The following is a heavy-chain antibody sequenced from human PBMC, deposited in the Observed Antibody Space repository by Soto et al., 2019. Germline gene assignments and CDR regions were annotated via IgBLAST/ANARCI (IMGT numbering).Heavy chain of an antibody. CDR3: ARDRHDFWSGYYRWFDP. V-gene: IGHV3-21*01. CDR1: GFTFSSYS. CDR2: ISSSSSYI. Sequence: GGSLRLSCAASGFTFSSYSMNWVRQAPGKGLEWVSSISSSSSYIYYADSVKGRFTISRDNAKNSLYLQMNSLRAEDTAVYYCARDRHDFWSGYYRWFDPWGQGTLVTVSS. D-gene: IGHD3-3*01. J-gene: IGHJ5*02.